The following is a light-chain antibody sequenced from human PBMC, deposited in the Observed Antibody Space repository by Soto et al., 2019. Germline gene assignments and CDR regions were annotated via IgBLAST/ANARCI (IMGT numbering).Light chain of an antibody. J-gene: IGKJ1*01. CDR1: QIISNH. CDR3: KQSYGSPAT. V-gene: IGKV1-39*01. CDR2: AAS. Sequence: DIQITKTPSSLSASVEDGVSITCRASQIISNHLNWYQQKPGKAPKLLIFAASSLQSGVPSRFSGSRSGPDFTLTISSLQPENFATYYCKQSYGSPATFGQGTKVDIK.